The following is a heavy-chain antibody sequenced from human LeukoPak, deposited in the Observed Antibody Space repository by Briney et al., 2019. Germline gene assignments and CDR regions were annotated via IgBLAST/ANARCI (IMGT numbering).Heavy chain of an antibody. CDR3: ARVVFRRVVPAAIRAIAPPCCYDY. CDR2: INHSGST. J-gene: IGHJ4*02. Sequence: SETLSLTCAVYGGSFSGYYWSWIRQPPGKGLEWIGEINHSGSTNYNPSLKSRVTISVDTSKNQFSLKLSSVTAADTAVYYCARVVFRRVVPAAIRAIAPPCCYDYWGQGTLVTVSS. D-gene: IGHD2-2*02. V-gene: IGHV4-34*01. CDR1: GGSFSGYY.